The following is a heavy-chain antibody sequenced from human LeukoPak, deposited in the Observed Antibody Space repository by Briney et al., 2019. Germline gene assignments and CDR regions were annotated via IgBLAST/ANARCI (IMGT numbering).Heavy chain of an antibody. V-gene: IGHV3-21*01. Sequence: GGSLRLSCAASGFAFSGDNMNWVRQAPGKGLEWVSFIGTSGSYIKYADSVKGRFTISRDNAKNSPYLQMNSLRAEDTAMYFCARDRAIDIRAYDIWGQGTMVTVSS. J-gene: IGHJ3*02. CDR3: ARDRAIDIRAYDI. D-gene: IGHD5-12*01. CDR1: GFAFSGDN. CDR2: IGTSGSYI.